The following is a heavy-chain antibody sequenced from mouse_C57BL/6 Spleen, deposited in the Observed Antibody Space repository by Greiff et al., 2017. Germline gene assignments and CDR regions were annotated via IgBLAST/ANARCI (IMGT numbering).Heavy chain of an antibody. CDR1: GFTFSDAW. V-gene: IGHV6-6*01. CDR3: TRSGWLLPLAMDY. Sequence: DVKLQESGGGLVQPGGSMKLSCAASGFTFSDAWMDWVRQSPEKGLEWVAEIRNKANNHATYYAESVKGRFTISRDDSKSSVYLQMNSLRAEDTCIYYCTRSGWLLPLAMDYWGQGTSVTVSS. D-gene: IGHD2-3*01. CDR2: IRNKANNHAT. J-gene: IGHJ4*01.